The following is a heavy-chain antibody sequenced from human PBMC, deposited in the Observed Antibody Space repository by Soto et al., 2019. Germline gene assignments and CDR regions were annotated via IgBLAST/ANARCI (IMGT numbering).Heavy chain of an antibody. J-gene: IGHJ4*02. V-gene: IGHV4-34*01. CDR1: GGSFSGYY. CDR3: ARVTISSGYDD. D-gene: IGHD4-4*01. Sequence: SETLSLTCAVYGGSFSGYYWSWIRQPPGKGLEWIGEINHSGSTNYNPSLKSRVTISVDTSKNQFSLKLSSVTAADTAVYYCARVTISSGYDDWGQGTLVTVSS. CDR2: INHSGST.